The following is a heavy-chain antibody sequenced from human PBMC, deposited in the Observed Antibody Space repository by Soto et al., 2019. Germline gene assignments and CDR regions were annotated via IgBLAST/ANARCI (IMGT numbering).Heavy chain of an antibody. V-gene: IGHV3-15*01. CDR3: TTVYDYIWGSYPYYFDY. Sequence: GGSLRLSCAASGFTFSNAWMSWVRQAPGKGLEWVGRIKSKTDGGTTDYAAPVKGRFTISRDDSKNTLCLQMNSLKTEDTAVYYCTTVYDYIWGSYPYYFDYWGQGTLVTVSS. D-gene: IGHD3-16*02. CDR1: GFTFSNAW. J-gene: IGHJ4*02. CDR2: IKSKTDGGTT.